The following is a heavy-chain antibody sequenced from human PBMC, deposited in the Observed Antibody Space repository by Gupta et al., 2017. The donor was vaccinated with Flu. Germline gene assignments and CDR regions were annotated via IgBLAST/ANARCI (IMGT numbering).Heavy chain of an antibody. Sequence: EVQLVQSGAEVKKPGATVKISCKVSGYTFTDYYMHWVQQAPGKGLEWMGLVDPEDGETIYAEKFQGRVTITADTSTDTAYMELSSLRSEDTAVYYCATGMSYCGGDCYSSWFDPWGQGTLVTVSS. CDR1: GYTFTDYY. CDR2: VDPEDGET. CDR3: ATGMSYCGGDCYSSWFDP. J-gene: IGHJ5*02. V-gene: IGHV1-69-2*01. D-gene: IGHD2-21*02.